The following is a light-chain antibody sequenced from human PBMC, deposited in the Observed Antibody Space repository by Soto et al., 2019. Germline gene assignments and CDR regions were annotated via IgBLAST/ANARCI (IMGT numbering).Light chain of an antibody. V-gene: IGLV2-14*01. CDR3: SSYTSSSTLNEV. CDR1: SSDVGGYDF. J-gene: IGLJ2*01. Sequence: QSVLTQPASVSGSPGQSITISCTGTSSDVGGYDFVSWYQQYPGKAPKLTIYDVNNRPSGVSNRFFGSKAGNTASLTISGLQAEDEADYFCSSYTSSSTLNEVFGGGTKLTVL. CDR2: DVN.